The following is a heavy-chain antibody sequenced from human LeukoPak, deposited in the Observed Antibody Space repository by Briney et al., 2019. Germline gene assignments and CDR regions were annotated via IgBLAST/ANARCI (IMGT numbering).Heavy chain of an antibody. CDR2: IYYSGST. D-gene: IGHD1-26*01. CDR3: ARDSGSSTFQY. J-gene: IGHJ4*02. CDR1: GGSISSYY. V-gene: IGHV4-59*01. Sequence: SETLSLTCTVSGGSISSYYWSWIRQPPGKGLEWIGYIYYSGSTNYNPSLKSRVTISVDTSKNQFSLKLSSVTAADTAVYYCARDSGSSTFQYWGQGTLVTVSS.